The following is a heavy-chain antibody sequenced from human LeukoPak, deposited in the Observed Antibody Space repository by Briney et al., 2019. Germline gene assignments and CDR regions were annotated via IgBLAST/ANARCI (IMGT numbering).Heavy chain of an antibody. CDR1: GFSFSRYG. D-gene: IGHD5-18*01. Sequence: SGGSLRLSCAASGFSFSRYGMHWVRQAPGKVLEWVAFIRSDGNNKYYADSVKGRFTISRDNSKNTLYLQMNSLRAEDTAVYYCAKVRIQLWDDAFDIWGQGTVVTVSS. J-gene: IGHJ3*02. V-gene: IGHV3-30*02. CDR3: AKVRIQLWDDAFDI. CDR2: IRSDGNNK.